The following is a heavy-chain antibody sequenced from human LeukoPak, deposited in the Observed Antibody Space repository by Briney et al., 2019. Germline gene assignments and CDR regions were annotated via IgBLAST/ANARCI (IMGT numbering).Heavy chain of an antibody. J-gene: IGHJ4*02. CDR2: ISTYNGNT. CDR1: GYTFTSYG. D-gene: IGHD5-18*01. Sequence: ASVKVSCKASGYTFTSYGITWVRQAPGQGLEWMGWISTYNGNTNYAQKLLGRVTMTTDTSTSTAYMELRSLRSDDTAMYYCARDRMDTGTYFDYWGQGTLVTVSS. V-gene: IGHV1-18*01. CDR3: ARDRMDTGTYFDY.